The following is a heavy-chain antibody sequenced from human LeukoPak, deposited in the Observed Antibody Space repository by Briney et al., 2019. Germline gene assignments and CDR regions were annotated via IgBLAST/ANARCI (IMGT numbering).Heavy chain of an antibody. CDR2: IYTDGRT. Sequence: GGSLRLSCAASGFTVSSKYMSWVRQAPGKGLEGVSVIYTDGRTYYADSVQGRFTISRDNSKNTLYLQMNSLRVEDTAVYYCARDGPDYSDYWGQGTLATVSS. CDR1: GFTVSSKY. V-gene: IGHV3-53*01. CDR3: ARDGPDYSDY. J-gene: IGHJ4*02.